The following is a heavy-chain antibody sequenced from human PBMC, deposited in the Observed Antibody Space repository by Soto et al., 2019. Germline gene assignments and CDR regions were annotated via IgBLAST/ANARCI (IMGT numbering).Heavy chain of an antibody. CDR3: ARGDREDIAVVIGVRPGEYGVDV. CDR2: ISNDGTNK. D-gene: IGHD2-15*01. Sequence: GGSLRLSCAASGFTFRNYAMHWVRQAPGKGLECVAVISNDGTNKFYRDYVKGRFTISRDNSKNTLYLQINSLRYEDTAVYYCARGDREDIAVVIGVRPGEYGVDVWGQGTTVTVSS. J-gene: IGHJ6*02. V-gene: IGHV3-30*04. CDR1: GFTFRNYA.